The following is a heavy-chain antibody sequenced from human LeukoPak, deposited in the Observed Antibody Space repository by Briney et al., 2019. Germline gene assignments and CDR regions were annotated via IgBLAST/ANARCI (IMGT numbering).Heavy chain of an antibody. CDR2: ISGSGGRT. CDR3: AKNLWFGEYNDY. CDR1: GYTFSSYA. J-gene: IGHJ4*02. D-gene: IGHD3-10*01. V-gene: IGHV3-23*01. Sequence: GGSLRLSCAASGYTFSSYAMSWVRQAPGKGLEWVSAISGSGGRTYYADSVKGRFTISRDNSKNTLYLQMNSLRAEDTAVYYCAKNLWFGEYNDYWGQGTLVTVSS.